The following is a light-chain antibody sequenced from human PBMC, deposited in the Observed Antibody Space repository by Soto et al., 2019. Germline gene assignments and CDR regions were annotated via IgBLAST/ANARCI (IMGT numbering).Light chain of an antibody. CDR1: QSVSSSY. Sequence: FVLTQSPGTLSLSPWERATLSCRASQSVSSSYLAWYQQKSGQAPRLLIYGTSSRATGVPDRFSGSGSGTDFTLTISRLEPEDFAVYYCQQYDSSPWTFGQGTKV. V-gene: IGKV3-20*01. J-gene: IGKJ1*01. CDR3: QQYDSSPWT. CDR2: GTS.